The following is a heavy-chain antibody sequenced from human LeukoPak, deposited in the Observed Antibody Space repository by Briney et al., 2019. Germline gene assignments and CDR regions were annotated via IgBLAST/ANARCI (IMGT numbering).Heavy chain of an antibody. V-gene: IGHV4-61*02. D-gene: IGHD3-10*02. CDR1: GGSISSGTYY. CDR3: ATQILLCHYY. CDR2: IYSSGST. J-gene: IGHJ4*02. Sequence: SETLSLTCTVSGGSISSGTYYWSWIRQPAGRGLEWIGRIYSSGSTNSNPSLQSRVTISVDTSKNQFSLKLSSVTAADTAVYYCATQILLCHYYWGQGTLVTVSS.